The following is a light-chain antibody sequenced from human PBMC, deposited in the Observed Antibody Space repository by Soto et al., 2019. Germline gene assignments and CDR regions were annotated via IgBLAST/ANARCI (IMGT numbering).Light chain of an antibody. J-gene: IGKJ3*01. V-gene: IGKV1-9*01. CDR1: QDISTF. Sequence: IQLTQSPFSLSASVGDRVTITCRASQDISTFLAWYQQKPGKAPKLLIYAASTLQSGVPSRFSGSGSGTDFTLTISSLQSEDFATYYCQQLNSYPRSFGPGTRVDV. CDR2: AAS. CDR3: QQLNSYPRS.